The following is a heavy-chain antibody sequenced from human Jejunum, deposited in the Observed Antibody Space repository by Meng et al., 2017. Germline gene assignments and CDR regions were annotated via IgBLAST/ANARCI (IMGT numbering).Heavy chain of an antibody. D-gene: IGHD3-3*01. Sequence: QVQLKQWGEGLLKPSETLSLPCAVYGGSFSGHYWTWIRQPPGKGLEWIGEINDSGSTHYNPSLGSRVTISVDTSKSQFSLKLISVTAADTGVYYCVDSKWSANYWGQGTLVTVFS. CDR2: INDSGST. V-gene: IGHV4-34*01. CDR1: GGSFSGHY. CDR3: VDSKWSANY. J-gene: IGHJ4*02.